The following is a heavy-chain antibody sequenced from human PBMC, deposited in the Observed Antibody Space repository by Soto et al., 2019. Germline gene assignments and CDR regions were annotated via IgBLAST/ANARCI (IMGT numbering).Heavy chain of an antibody. CDR3: ASAREGGYDAHYSYYMDV. J-gene: IGHJ6*03. D-gene: IGHD6-19*01. CDR2: ISYSGNT. Sequence: SETLSLTCTVSGGSIRRYYWNWIRQRPGKGLEWLGSISYSGNTNHNPSLKGRVTISVDTSKSQFSLSLSSVTAADTAVYYCASAREGGYDAHYSYYMDVWGKGTTVT. CDR1: GGSIRRYY. V-gene: IGHV4-59*01.